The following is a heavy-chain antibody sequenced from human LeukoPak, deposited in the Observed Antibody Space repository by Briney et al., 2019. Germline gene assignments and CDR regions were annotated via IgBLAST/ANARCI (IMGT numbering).Heavy chain of an antibody. D-gene: IGHD2-21*02. CDR1: GYTFTGYH. CDR2: INPNSGGT. Sequence: ASVKVSCKGSGYTFTGYHMQWVRQAPGQGLEWMGWINPNSGGTNYAQKFQGRVTMTRDTSISTAYMGLSRLRSDDTAGYCCARAYCGGDCYSWACDIWGQGTMVTVSS. J-gene: IGHJ3*02. CDR3: ARAYCGGDCYSWACDI. V-gene: IGHV1-2*02.